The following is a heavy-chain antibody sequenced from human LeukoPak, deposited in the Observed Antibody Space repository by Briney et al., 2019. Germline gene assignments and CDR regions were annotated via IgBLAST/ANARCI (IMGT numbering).Heavy chain of an antibody. J-gene: IGHJ4*02. CDR2: IKEDGSEK. V-gene: IGHV3-7*05. CDR1: GFIFSTYS. D-gene: IGHD1-1*01. Sequence: PGGSLRLSCGASGFIFSTYSMTWVRQAPGKGLEWVANIKEDGSEKYYVDSLKGRFTISRDNAKNSLYLQMNSLRAEDTAVYYCVGGGGTFVYWGQGTLVTVSS. CDR3: VGGGGTFVY.